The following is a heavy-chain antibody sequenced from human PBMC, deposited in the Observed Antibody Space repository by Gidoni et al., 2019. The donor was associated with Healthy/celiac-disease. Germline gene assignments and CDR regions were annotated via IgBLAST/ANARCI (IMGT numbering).Heavy chain of an antibody. V-gene: IGHV4-59*01. CDR1: GGSISSYY. CDR2: IYYSGST. J-gene: IGHJ3*02. Sequence: QVQLQESGPGLVKPSETLSLTCTVSGGSISSYYWSWIRQPPGKGLEWIGYIYYSGSTNYNPSLKSRVTISVDTSKNQFSLKLSSVTAADTAVYYCARGSERWYEPRVDIWGQGTMVTVSS. CDR3: ARGSERWYEPRVDI. D-gene: IGHD2-15*01.